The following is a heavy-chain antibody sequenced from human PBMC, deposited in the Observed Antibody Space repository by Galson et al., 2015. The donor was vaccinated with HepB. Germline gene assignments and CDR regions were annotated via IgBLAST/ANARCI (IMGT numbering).Heavy chain of an antibody. CDR1: GFTFSSYA. CDR2: ISGSGGST. CDR3: AKPQRDGGDCYDY. J-gene: IGHJ4*02. Sequence: SLRLSCAASGFTFSSYAMSWVRQAPGKGLEWVSGISGSGGSTYFADSVKGRFTISRDNSKNTLYLQMNSLRAEDTAVYYCAKPQRDGGDCYDYWGQGTLVTVSS. D-gene: IGHD2-21*02. V-gene: IGHV3-23*01.